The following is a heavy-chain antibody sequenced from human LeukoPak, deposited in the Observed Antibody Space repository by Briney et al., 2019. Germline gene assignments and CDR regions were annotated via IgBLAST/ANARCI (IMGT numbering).Heavy chain of an antibody. D-gene: IGHD4-17*01. CDR1: GFTFSTYG. Sequence: GGSLRLSCAASGFTFSTYGMSWVRQAPGKGLEWVAIIGGSGETTIYGDSVKGRFTISRDNSKNTLYLQMDSLRAEDTAVYYCAKDRADNGDRLRFDPWGQGTLVTVSS. V-gene: IGHV3-23*01. CDR2: IGGSGETT. CDR3: AKDRADNGDRLRFDP. J-gene: IGHJ5*02.